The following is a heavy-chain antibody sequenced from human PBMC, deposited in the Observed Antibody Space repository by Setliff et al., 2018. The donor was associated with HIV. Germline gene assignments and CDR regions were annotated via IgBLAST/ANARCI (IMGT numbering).Heavy chain of an antibody. D-gene: IGHD6-13*01. Sequence: RASVKVSCKASGYTFTSYGISWVRQAPGQGLEWMGWISAYNGNTNYAQKLQGRVTMTTNTSTSTAYMELRSLISDDTAVYYCARQQQLVPRPSYYYYGMDVWGQGTTVTVSS. V-gene: IGHV1-18*01. CDR3: ARQQQLVPRPSYYYYGMDV. CDR1: GYTFTSYG. J-gene: IGHJ6*02. CDR2: ISAYNGNT.